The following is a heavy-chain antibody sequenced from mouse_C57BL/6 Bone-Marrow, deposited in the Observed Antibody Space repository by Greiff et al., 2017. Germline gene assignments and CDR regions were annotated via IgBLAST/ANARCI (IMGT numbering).Heavy chain of an antibody. CDR3: ASNYGSSYVPYY. CDR2: IWSGGST. CDR1: GFSLTSYG. V-gene: IGHV2-2*01. D-gene: IGHD1-1*01. J-gene: IGHJ2*01. Sequence: VKLQESGPGLVQPSQSLSITCTVSGFSLTSYGVHWVRQSPGKGLEWLGVIWSGGSTDYNAAFITRLSISKDNYKSQVFFKMNSRQADDTAIYYCASNYGSSYVPYYWGQGTTLTVSS.